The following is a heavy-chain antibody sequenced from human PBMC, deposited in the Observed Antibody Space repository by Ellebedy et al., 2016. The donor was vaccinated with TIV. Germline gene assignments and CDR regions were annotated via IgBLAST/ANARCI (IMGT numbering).Heavy chain of an antibody. Sequence: GESLKISCQGFEYDFTNYWIGWVRQMPGIGLEWMGIIWPGDSDTKTSPSFQGQVTMSVDKSISTAYLEWSSLKASDSGIYYCARHRTGFSSSWSYGMDVWGQGTTVTVSS. D-gene: IGHD6-13*01. CDR3: ARHRTGFSSSWSYGMDV. CDR2: IWPGDSDT. CDR1: EYDFTNYW. V-gene: IGHV5-51*01. J-gene: IGHJ6*02.